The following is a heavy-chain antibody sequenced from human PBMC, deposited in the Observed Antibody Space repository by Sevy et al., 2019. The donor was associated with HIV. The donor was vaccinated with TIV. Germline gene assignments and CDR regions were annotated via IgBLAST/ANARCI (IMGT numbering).Heavy chain of an antibody. CDR2: IYIGDST. CDR3: ASGLLSYFFDY. J-gene: IGHJ4*02. CDR1: GFSVSDNY. V-gene: IGHV3-53*01. D-gene: IGHD3-22*01. Sequence: GGSLRLSCAASGFSVSDNYMSWVRQTPGKRLEWVSVIYIGDSTFYADSVKGRFTISRDNSKNELFLQMNSLRDEDTAVYYCASGLLSYFFDYRRQGTLVTVSS.